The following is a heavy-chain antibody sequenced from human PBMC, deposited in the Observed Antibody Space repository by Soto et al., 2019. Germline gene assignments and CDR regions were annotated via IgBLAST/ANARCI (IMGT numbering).Heavy chain of an antibody. Sequence: QVQLQESGPGLVKPSQTLSLTCTVSGGSISSGGYYWSWIRQHPGKGLEWIGYISYSGSTYYNPSLRRRVSISVDTSKNQFSLKLSSVTAADTAVYYCARVVQLWYHGDYWGQGTLVTVSS. CDR2: ISYSGST. V-gene: IGHV4-31*03. D-gene: IGHD5-18*01. CDR3: ARVVQLWYHGDY. CDR1: GGSISSGGYY. J-gene: IGHJ4*02.